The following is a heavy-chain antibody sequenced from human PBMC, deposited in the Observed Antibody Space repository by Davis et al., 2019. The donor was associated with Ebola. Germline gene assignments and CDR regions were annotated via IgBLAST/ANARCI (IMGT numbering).Heavy chain of an antibody. D-gene: IGHD5-18*01. CDR2: ISGTGDNT. CDR1: GVSFSSYA. Sequence: GGSLRLSCAASGVSFSSYAMTWVRQAPGKGLEWVSGISGTGDNTKYAASVKGRFTISRDNSKNTLYLQMNSLRDEDTAVYYCARDPDTAMASDAFDIWGQGTMVTVSS. V-gene: IGHV3-23*01. J-gene: IGHJ3*02. CDR3: ARDPDTAMASDAFDI.